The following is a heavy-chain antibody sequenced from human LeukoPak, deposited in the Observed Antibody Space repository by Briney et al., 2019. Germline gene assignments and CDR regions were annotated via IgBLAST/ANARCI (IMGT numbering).Heavy chain of an antibody. CDR3: VKTTRSGWYNLFFDY. CDR2: IKSKTDGGTT. V-gene: IGHV3-15*05. Sequence: GGSLRLSCAASGFTFSNAWMSWVRQAPGKGLEWVGRIKSKTDGGTTDYAAPVKGRFTISRDNSKNTLYLQMSSLRAEDTAVYYCVKTTRSGWYNLFFDYWGQGTLVTVSS. J-gene: IGHJ4*02. D-gene: IGHD6-19*01. CDR1: GFTFSNAW.